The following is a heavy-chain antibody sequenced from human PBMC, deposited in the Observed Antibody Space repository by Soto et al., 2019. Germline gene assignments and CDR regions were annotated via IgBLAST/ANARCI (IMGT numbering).Heavy chain of an antibody. Sequence: GSLRLSCAASGFTFSSYDMHWVRQAPGKGLEWVAVIRYGGDSTHYADSVKGRFTISRDNSKNTLYLQMNSLRAEDTAVYYCAKKGLRGDYYYYMDVWGKGTTVTVSS. J-gene: IGHJ6*03. D-gene: IGHD5-12*01. V-gene: IGHV3-33*06. CDR1: GFTFSSYD. CDR2: IRYGGDST. CDR3: AKKGLRGDYYYYMDV.